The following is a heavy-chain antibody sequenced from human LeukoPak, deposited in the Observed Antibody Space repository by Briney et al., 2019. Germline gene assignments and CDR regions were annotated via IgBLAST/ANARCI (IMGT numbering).Heavy chain of an antibody. CDR1: GGSISSYY. J-gene: IGHJ4*02. Sequence: PSETLSLTCTVSGGSISSYYWSWIRQPPGKGLEWIGYIYYGGNTNYNPSLKSRVTISVDTSKNQFSLKLSSVTAADTAVYYCASANKYYDILTGYSPHFHFDYWGQGTLVTVSS. CDR3: ASANKYYDILTGYSPHFHFDY. CDR2: IYYGGNT. V-gene: IGHV4-59*01. D-gene: IGHD3-9*01.